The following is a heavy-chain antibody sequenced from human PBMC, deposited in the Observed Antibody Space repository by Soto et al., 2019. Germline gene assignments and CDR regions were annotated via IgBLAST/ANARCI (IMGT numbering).Heavy chain of an antibody. CDR3: ASAYYYYGMDV. CDR1: GGSFSCYY. J-gene: IGHJ6*02. V-gene: IGHV4-34*01. CDR2: INHGGST. Sequence: SETLSLTCAVYGGSFSCYYWSWIRQPPGKGLEWIGEINHGGSTNYNPSLKSRVTISVDTSKNQLSLKLSSVTAADTAVYYCASAYYYYGMDVWGQGTTVTVSS.